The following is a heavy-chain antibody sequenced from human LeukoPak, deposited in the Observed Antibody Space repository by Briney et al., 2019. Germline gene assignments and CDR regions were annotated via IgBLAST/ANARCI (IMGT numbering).Heavy chain of an antibody. CDR2: INPSTGVT. Sequence: VASVKVSCKASGYTFTGYYMHWMRQAPGQGLEWMGWINPSTGVTNYAQKFQGRVTMTRDTSITTAYMELTSLRSDDTAVYYCARDPAINYESDYYFDNWGQGTLVTVSS. V-gene: IGHV1-2*02. J-gene: IGHJ4*02. CDR1: GYTFTGYY. D-gene: IGHD3-22*01. CDR3: ARDPAINYESDYYFDN.